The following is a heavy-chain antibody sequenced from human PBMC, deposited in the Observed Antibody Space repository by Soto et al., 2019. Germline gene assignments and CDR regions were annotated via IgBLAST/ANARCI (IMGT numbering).Heavy chain of an antibody. V-gene: IGHV1-69*01. D-gene: IGHD1-26*01. CDR2: INPIFGTA. CDR1: GGTFSSYS. CDR3: ARDGGRHSGGIDY. Sequence: QVQLVQSGAEVKKPGSSVKVSCKASGGTFSSYSINWVRQAPGQGLEWMGEINPIFGTANYAQKFQGRVTITADESTSTAYIELSSLISEDTAVYFCARDGGRHSGGIDYWGQGTLVTVSS. J-gene: IGHJ4*02.